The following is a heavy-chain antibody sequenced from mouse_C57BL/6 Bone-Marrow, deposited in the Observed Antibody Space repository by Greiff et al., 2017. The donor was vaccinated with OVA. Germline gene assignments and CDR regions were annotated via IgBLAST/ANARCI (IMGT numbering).Heavy chain of an antibody. CDR2: IYPGDGDT. CDR1: GYAFSSSW. V-gene: IGHV1-82*01. J-gene: IGHJ1*03. CDR3: AEITTVVATPYSYFDV. D-gene: IGHD1-1*01. Sequence: LVESGPELVKPGASVKISCKASGYAFSSSWMNWVKQRPGKGLEWIGRIYPGDGDTNYNGKFKGKATLTADKSSSTAYMQLSSLTSEDSAVYFCAEITTVVATPYSYFDVWGTGTTVTVSA.